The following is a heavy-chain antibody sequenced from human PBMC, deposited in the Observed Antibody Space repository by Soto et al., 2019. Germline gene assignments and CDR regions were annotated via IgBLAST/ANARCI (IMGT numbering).Heavy chain of an antibody. CDR1: GGSFSGYY. V-gene: IGHV4-34*01. Sequence: QVQLQQWGAGLLKPSETLSLTCAVYGGSFSGYYWSWIRQPPGKGLEWIGEINHSGSTNYNPSLKSRVTISVDTSKNQFSLKLSSVTAADTAVYYCAMGHYYYMDVWGKGTTVTVSS. CDR3: AMGHYYYMDV. D-gene: IGHD2-8*01. CDR2: INHSGST. J-gene: IGHJ6*03.